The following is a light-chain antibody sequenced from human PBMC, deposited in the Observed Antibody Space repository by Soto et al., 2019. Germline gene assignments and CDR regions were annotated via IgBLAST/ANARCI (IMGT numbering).Light chain of an antibody. Sequence: QSALTQPPSASGSRGQSVTISCTGTSSDVGGYNYVSWYQQYPGKAPKLMIYEVSKRPSGVPDRFSGSKSANTASLTVSGLQAEDEADYYCSSYAGSNNFVVFGGGTKVTVL. CDR2: EVS. J-gene: IGLJ2*01. V-gene: IGLV2-8*01. CDR1: SSDVGGYNY. CDR3: SSYAGSNNFVV.